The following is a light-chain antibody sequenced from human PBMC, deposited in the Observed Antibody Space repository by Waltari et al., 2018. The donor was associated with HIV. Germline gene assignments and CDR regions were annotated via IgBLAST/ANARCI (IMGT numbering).Light chain of an antibody. CDR2: GTS. CDR1: SSNIGAGYH. J-gene: IGLJ2*01. V-gene: IGLV1-40*01. CDR3: QSYDSSLSGVV. Sequence: QSVLTQPPSVSGAPGQRVTIPCTGGSSNIGAGYHVHWYQQLPGTAPKLLIYGTSNRPSGVPDRFSGSKSGTSASLAITGLQAEDEADYYCQSYDSSLSGVVFGGGTKLTVL.